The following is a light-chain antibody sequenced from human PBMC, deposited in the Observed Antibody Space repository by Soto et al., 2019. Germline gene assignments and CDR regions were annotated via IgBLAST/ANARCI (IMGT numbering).Light chain of an antibody. CDR3: SSYTPRSTLV. J-gene: IGLJ2*01. Sequence: QSVLTQPASVSGSPGQSITISCTGTSSDVGAYDFVSWYQHSPGKAPKLVTFDVTHRPPGISDRFSGSKSANTASLTISGLQAADEAFYYCSSYTPRSTLVFGGGTKLTVL. V-gene: IGLV2-14*01. CDR2: DVT. CDR1: SSDVGAYDF.